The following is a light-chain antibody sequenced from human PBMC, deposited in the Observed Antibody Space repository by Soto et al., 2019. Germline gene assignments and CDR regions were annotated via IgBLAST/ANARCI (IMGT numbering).Light chain of an antibody. CDR3: CSYAGSYTYV. J-gene: IGLJ1*01. V-gene: IGLV2-11*01. Sequence: QSALTQPRSVSGSPGQSVTISCTGTSSDVGGYNYVSWYQQHPGKAPKLMIYDVSKRPSGVPDRFPGSKSGNTASLTISGLQAEDEADYYCCSYAGSYTYVVGTGTKLTVL. CDR2: DVS. CDR1: SSDVGGYNY.